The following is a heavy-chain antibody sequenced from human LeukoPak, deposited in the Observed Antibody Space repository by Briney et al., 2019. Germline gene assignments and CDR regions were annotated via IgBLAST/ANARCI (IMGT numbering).Heavy chain of an antibody. CDR3: TRQHCSGGTCSYVDY. J-gene: IGHJ4*02. V-gene: IGHV3-73*01. CDR1: GFDFSDFY. Sequence: GGSLRLSCAASGFDFSDFYMHWVRQASGRGLEWVGLIRTKPNSYTTVYAASVKGRVTISRDDSKNTAYLQMNSLKAEDTAVYYCTRQHCSGGTCSYVDYWGQGTLVTVSS. D-gene: IGHD2-15*01. CDR2: IRTKPNSYTT.